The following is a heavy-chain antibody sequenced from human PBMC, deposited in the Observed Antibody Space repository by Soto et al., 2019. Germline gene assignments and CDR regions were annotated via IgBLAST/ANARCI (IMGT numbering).Heavy chain of an antibody. CDR3: ARDKITGLFDY. CDR2: INQSGST. J-gene: IGHJ4*02. V-gene: IGHV4-34*01. D-gene: IGHD3-10*01. CDR1: GGSFSGYS. Sequence: QVQLQQWGAGLLKPSETLSLTCAVYGGSFSGYSWTWIRQPPGTGLEWIGEINQSGSTNYNPSLKSRVTISVDTSKSQFSLKLTSVTAADTAVYYCARDKITGLFDYWGQGTLVTVSS.